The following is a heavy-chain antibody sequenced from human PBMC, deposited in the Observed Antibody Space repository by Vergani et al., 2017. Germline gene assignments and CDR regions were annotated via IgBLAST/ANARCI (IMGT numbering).Heavy chain of an antibody. J-gene: IGHJ4*02. V-gene: IGHV4-38-2*02. CDR2: VYHSGST. CDR1: GDSINTADY. D-gene: IGHD6-25*01. Sequence: QVHLQESGPGLVKPSETLSLTCSVSGDSINTADYWGWIRQPPGKGLEWIGSVYHSGSTTYNPPLQSRVTISVDTSKNQFSLNLNSMTAADTAIYYCAKNSSGGFFDNWGQGALVTVSS. CDR3: AKNSSGGFFDN.